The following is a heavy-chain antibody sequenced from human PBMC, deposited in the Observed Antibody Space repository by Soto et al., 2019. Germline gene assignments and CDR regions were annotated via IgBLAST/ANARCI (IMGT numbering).Heavy chain of an antibody. V-gene: IGHV3-30*04. D-gene: IGHD3-10*01. CDR1: GFTFSRYA. CDR2: ISRDGSNK. CDR3: ARSRNSAVADSFDF. Sequence: QVQVVESGGGVVQPGRSLRLSCAASGFTFSRYAIHWVRQAPGKGLEWVAVISRDGSNKYYVDSVKGRFTISRDNSRNTVYLQMHSLRDEDTAVYYCARSRNSAVADSFDFWGQGTLVTVSS. J-gene: IGHJ4*02.